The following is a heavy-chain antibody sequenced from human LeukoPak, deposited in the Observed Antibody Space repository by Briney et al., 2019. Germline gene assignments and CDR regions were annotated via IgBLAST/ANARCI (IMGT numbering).Heavy chain of an antibody. CDR3: AGSPKYSSSWYEYFEH. D-gene: IGHD6-13*01. J-gene: IGHJ1*01. CDR2: ISGSGAGT. Sequence: GGSLRLSCAASGFTFSSYAMTWVRQAPGKGLEWVSAISGSGAGTYYADSVKGRFTISRDNSMNTLFLQMNSLRAEDTAVYYCAGSPKYSSSWYEYFEHWGQGALVTVSS. CDR1: GFTFSSYA. V-gene: IGHV3-23*01.